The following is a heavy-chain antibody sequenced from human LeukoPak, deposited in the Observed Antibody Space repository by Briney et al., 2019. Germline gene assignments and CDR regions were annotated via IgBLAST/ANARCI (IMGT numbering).Heavy chain of an antibody. D-gene: IGHD6-6*01. V-gene: IGHV4-39*07. CDR3: ARASRPSNSWFDP. CDR1: GGSISSSSYY. J-gene: IGHJ5*02. CDR2: IHERGST. Sequence: SETLSLTCAVSGGSISSSSYYWAWIRQPPGKGLEWIGSIHERGSTFYNPSLKSRVTISIDTSKNQFSLNVNSVTAADTAVYYCARASRPSNSWFDPWGQGTVVTVSS.